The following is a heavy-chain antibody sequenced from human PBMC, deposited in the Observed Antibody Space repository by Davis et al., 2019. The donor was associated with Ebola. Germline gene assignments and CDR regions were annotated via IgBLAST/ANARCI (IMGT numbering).Heavy chain of an antibody. J-gene: IGHJ3*02. CDR1: GDSISSGSYY. D-gene: IGHD6-6*01. CDR3: ARGVFEFSASSLDGFAM. CDR2: IYTSGST. Sequence: SETLSLTCTVSGDSISSGSYYWSWIRQPAGKGLEWIGHIYTSGSTNYNPSLKSRVTISGDTSKNQFSLKLTSVTAADTAVYYCARGVFEFSASSLDGFAMWGPGTMVTVSS. V-gene: IGHV4-61*09.